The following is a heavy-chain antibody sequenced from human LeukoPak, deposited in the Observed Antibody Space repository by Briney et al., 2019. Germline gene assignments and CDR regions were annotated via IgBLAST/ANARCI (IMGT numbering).Heavy chain of an antibody. Sequence: PGGSLRLSCAASGFTFSSYSMNWVRQAPGKGLEWVSYMSSSSSTIYYADSVKGRFIISRDNAKNSLYLQMNSLRAEDTAVYYCAREFGDYRDGFDIWGQGTMVTVSS. D-gene: IGHD4-17*01. CDR3: AREFGDYRDGFDI. CDR1: GFTFSSYS. J-gene: IGHJ3*02. CDR2: MSSSSSTI. V-gene: IGHV3-48*01.